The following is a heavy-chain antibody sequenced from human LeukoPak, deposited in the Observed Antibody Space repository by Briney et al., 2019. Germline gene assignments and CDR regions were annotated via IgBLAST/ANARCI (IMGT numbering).Heavy chain of an antibody. CDR2: IYYSGST. CDR3: ARGFEKFDY. J-gene: IGHJ4*02. Sequence: SETLSLTCTVSGGSIGSYYWSWIRQPPGKGLEWIGYIYYSGSTNYNPSLKSRVTISVDTSKNQFSLKLSSVTAADTAVYYCARGFEKFDYWGQGTLVTVSS. V-gene: IGHV4-59*01. CDR1: GGSIGSYY.